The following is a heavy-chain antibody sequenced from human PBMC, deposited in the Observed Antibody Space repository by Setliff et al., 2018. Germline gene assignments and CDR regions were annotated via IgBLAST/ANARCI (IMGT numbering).Heavy chain of an antibody. CDR2: VYYSGIA. V-gene: IGHV4-59*01. J-gene: IGHJ4*02. D-gene: IGHD5-12*01. CDR3: ARGGTFRYFDY. Sequence: SETLSLTCTVSGGSISTYYWSWIRQPPGKGLEWIGYVYYSGIANYSLSLKSRLTISVDTSKNQFSLKLRSVTAADTAVYYCARGGTFRYFDYWGQGTPVTVSS. CDR1: GGSISTYY.